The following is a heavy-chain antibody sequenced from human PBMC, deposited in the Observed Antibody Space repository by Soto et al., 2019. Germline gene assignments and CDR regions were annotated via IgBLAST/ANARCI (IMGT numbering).Heavy chain of an antibody. CDR3: SRRSTYYGFLT. CDR2: IYYIGTT. V-gene: IGHV4-30-4*01. CDR1: GDSMGSGDYY. J-gene: IGHJ5*02. Sequence: QVQLQESGPGLVKPSQTLSLTCTVSGDSMGSGDYYWTWIRQPPGKGLEWIGYIYYIGTTFYNPSLESRVNISLDTSKIHFSLRLTYVTAADTAVYYCSRRSTYYGFLTWGQGTLVTVYS. D-gene: IGHD3-10*01.